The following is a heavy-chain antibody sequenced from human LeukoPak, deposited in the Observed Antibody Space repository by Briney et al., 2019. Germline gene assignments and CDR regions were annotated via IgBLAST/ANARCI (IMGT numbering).Heavy chain of an antibody. D-gene: IGHD2-15*01. CDR2: IYYSGST. J-gene: IGHJ6*02. Sequence: SDTLSLTCTVSGGSISSSSYYWGWIRQPPGKGLEWIGSIYYSGSTYYNPSLKSRVTISVDTSKNQFSLKLSSVTAADTAVYYCASPYCSGGSCYPGPYYGMDVWGQGTTVTVSS. CDR1: GGSISSSSYY. CDR3: ASPYCSGGSCYPGPYYGMDV. V-gene: IGHV4-39*01.